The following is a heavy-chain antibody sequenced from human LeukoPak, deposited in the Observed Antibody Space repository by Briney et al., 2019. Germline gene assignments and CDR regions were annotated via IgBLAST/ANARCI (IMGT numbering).Heavy chain of an antibody. J-gene: IGHJ4*02. CDR3: ARSESGSYFSY. Sequence: PSETLSLTCTVSGGSISSYYWSWIRQPPGKGLEWIGCIYYSGSTNYNPSLKSRVTISVDTSKNQFSLKLSSVTAADTAVYYCARSESGSYFSYWGQGTLVTVSS. V-gene: IGHV4-59*01. CDR1: GGSISSYY. CDR2: IYYSGST. D-gene: IGHD1-26*01.